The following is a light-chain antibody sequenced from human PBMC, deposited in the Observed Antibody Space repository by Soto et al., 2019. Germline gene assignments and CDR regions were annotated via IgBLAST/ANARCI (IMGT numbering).Light chain of an antibody. Sequence: QSALTQPASVYDSPGQSITISCTGTSSDVGGSNHVSWYQQHPGKAPKLMIYDVTNRPSGVSHRFSGSKSGSKASLIISVLQAEDEADYYCVSFTSSTTYVFGTGTKLTVL. V-gene: IGLV2-14*01. CDR1: SSDVGGSNH. CDR2: DVT. J-gene: IGLJ1*01. CDR3: VSFTSSTTYV.